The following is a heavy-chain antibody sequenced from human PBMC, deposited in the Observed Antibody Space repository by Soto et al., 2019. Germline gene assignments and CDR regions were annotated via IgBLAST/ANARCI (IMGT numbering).Heavy chain of an antibody. V-gene: IGHV4-30-4*01. CDR3: ARVGSCIAVRPFDY. Sequence: QVQLQESGPGLVKPSQTLSLTCTVSGGSISSGDYYWSWIRQPPGKGLEWIGYIYYSGSTYYNPSLKSRGTISSDTSKTPFSLKLSSVTAADTAVYYCARVGSCIAVRPFDYWGQGTLVTVSS. CDR2: IYYSGST. D-gene: IGHD6-6*01. J-gene: IGHJ4*02. CDR1: GGSISSGDYY.